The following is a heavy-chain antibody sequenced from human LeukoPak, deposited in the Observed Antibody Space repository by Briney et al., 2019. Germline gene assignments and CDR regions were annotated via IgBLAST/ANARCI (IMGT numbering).Heavy chain of an antibody. D-gene: IGHD2-15*01. V-gene: IGHV3-30*04. CDR1: GFTFRNYA. CDR2: ISFDDINK. J-gene: IGHJ6*03. Sequence: GGSLRLSCAASGFTFRNYALHWVRQAPGKGLEWVALISFDDINKYYADSVKGRFTISRDNSQNTVYLQMNTLRVEDTALYYCARVLRYCSGGNCYSGGLGCMDVWGKGTTVTISS. CDR3: ARVLRYCSGGNCYSGGLGCMDV.